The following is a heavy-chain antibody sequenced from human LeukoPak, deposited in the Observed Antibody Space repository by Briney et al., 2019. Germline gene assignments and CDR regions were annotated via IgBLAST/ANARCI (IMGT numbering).Heavy chain of an antibody. J-gene: IGHJ4*02. D-gene: IGHD1-7*01. CDR2: INAGNGNT. CDR1: GYTFTSYA. CDR3: ARYNWNYGGSFDY. V-gene: IGHV1-3*01. Sequence: ASVKVSCKASGYTFTSYAMHWVRQAPGQRLEWMGWINAGNGNTKYSQKFQGRITITRDTSASTAYMELGSLRSEDTAVYYCARYNWNYGGSFDYWGQGTLVTVSS.